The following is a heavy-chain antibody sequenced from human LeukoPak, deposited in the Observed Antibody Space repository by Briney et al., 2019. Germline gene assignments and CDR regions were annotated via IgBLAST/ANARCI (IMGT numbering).Heavy chain of an antibody. CDR2: INSDGSST. CDR3: ASGYCSGTSCSTPFDY. CDR1: GFTFSSYW. V-gene: IGHV3-74*01. Sequence: GGSLRLSCAASGFTFSSYWMHWVRQAPGKGLVWVSRINSDGSSTSYADSVKGRFTISRDNAKNTLYLQMNSLRAEDTAVYYCASGYCSGTSCSTPFDYWGQGTLVTVSS. D-gene: IGHD2-2*01. J-gene: IGHJ4*02.